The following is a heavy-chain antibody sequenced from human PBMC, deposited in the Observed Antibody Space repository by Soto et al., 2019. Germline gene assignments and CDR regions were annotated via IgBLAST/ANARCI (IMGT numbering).Heavy chain of an antibody. J-gene: IGHJ6*02. CDR3: ARVGYCSSTSCYTDYYYYGMDV. Sequence: GASLKVSCKPSVYTLTGYGISWVRQAPGQGLEWRGWISAYNGNTNYAQKLQGRVTMTTDTSTSTAYMELRSLRSGDTAVYYCARVGYCSSTSCYTDYYYYGMDVWGQGTTVTVSS. D-gene: IGHD2-2*02. V-gene: IGHV1-18*01. CDR1: VYTLTGYG. CDR2: ISAYNGNT.